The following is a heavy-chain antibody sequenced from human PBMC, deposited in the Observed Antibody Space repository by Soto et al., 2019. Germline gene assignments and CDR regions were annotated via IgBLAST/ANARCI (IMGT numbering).Heavy chain of an antibody. CDR3: AKGPMSTTCSSTSCYGGANWFDP. CDR2: ISWNSGSI. D-gene: IGHD2-2*01. Sequence: EVQLVESGGGLVQPGRSLRLSCAASGFTFDDYAMHWVRQAPGKGLEWVSGISWNSGSIGYADSVKGRFTISRDNAKNSLYLQMNSLRAEDTALYYCAKGPMSTTCSSTSCYGGANWFDPWGQGTLVTVSS. J-gene: IGHJ5*02. CDR1: GFTFDDYA. V-gene: IGHV3-9*01.